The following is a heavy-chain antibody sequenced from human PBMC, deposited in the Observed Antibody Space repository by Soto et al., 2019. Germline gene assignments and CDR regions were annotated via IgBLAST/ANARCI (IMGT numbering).Heavy chain of an antibody. V-gene: IGHV4-30-4*01. CDR1: GGSISSGDYY. J-gene: IGHJ4*02. CDR2: IYYSGST. CDR3: ARVGIVGATSSY. Sequence: SETLSLTCTVSGGSISSGDYYWSWIRQPPGKGLEWIGYIYYSGSTYYNPSLKSRVTISVDTSKNQFSLKLSSVTAADTAVYYCARVGIVGATSSYWGQGTLVTVSS. D-gene: IGHD1-26*01.